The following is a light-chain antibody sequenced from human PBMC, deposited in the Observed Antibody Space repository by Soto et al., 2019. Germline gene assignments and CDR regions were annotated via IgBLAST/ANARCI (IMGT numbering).Light chain of an antibody. Sequence: QSALTQPASVSGSPGQSITISCTGTSSDVGGYNYVSWYQQHTGKAPKLMLYEVSNRPSGVSNRFSGSKSGNTSSLTISGLQAEDEADYYCSSYTSSSTHVVFGGGTKVTVL. CDR2: EVS. V-gene: IGLV2-14*01. CDR3: SSYTSSSTHVV. J-gene: IGLJ2*01. CDR1: SSDVGGYNY.